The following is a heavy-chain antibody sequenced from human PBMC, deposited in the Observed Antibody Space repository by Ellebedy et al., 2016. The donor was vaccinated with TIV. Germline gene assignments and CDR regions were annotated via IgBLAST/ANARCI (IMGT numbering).Heavy chain of an antibody. Sequence: GESLKISCAASGFTFSSYWIHWVRQAPGKGLVWVSRINTDGSTTNYADSVKGRFTISRDNAKNTLYLQMNSLRAEDTAVYYCARGGQGSGSYSDYWGQGTQVTVSS. CDR1: GFTFSSYW. J-gene: IGHJ4*02. D-gene: IGHD3-10*01. CDR2: INTDGSTT. V-gene: IGHV3-74*01. CDR3: ARGGQGSGSYSDY.